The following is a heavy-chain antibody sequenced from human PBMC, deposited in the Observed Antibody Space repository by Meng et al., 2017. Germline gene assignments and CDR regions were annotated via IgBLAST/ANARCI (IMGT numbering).Heavy chain of an antibody. CDR3: ARLYYYGSGSDYYGMDV. CDR1: GGTFSSYA. D-gene: IGHD3-10*01. Sequence: SVKVSCKASGGTFSSYAISWVRQAPGQGLEWMGGIIPIVGTENYEQKFQGRVMITADQSTSTAYMAMSSLKSEDTTVYYCARLYYYGSGSDYYGMDVWGQGTMVTVSS. CDR2: IIPIVGTE. V-gene: IGHV1-69*13. J-gene: IGHJ6*02.